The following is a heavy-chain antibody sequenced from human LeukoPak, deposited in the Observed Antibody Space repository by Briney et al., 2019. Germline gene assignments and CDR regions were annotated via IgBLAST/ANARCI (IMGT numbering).Heavy chain of an antibody. CDR3: ARAGPPTAILF. D-gene: IGHD2-21*02. CDR1: GFTFSSCS. J-gene: IGHJ4*02. CDR2: ISSSSSYI. V-gene: IGHV3-21*01. Sequence: GGSLRLSCAASGFTFSSCSMNWVHQAPGKGLEWVSSISSSSSYIYYADSVKGRFTISRDNAKNSLYLQMNSLRAEDTAVYYCARAGPPTAILFWGQGTLVTVSS.